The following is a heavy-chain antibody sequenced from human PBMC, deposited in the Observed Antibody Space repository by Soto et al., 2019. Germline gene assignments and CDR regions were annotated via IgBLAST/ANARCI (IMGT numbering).Heavy chain of an antibody. J-gene: IGHJ4*02. CDR3: AKEGVGTTVGTSHGIGDL. Sequence: QVHLVESGGGVVQPGRSLRLSCAASGFTFSSFGMHWVRQAPGKGLEWVAVISYDENSKYYAESVTGRFTISRDNSKNTLYLEMNSLRAEDTALYSCAKEGVGTTVGTSHGIGDLWGQGTLVTVSS. V-gene: IGHV3-30*18. CDR1: GFTFSSFG. CDR2: ISYDENSK. D-gene: IGHD4-17*01.